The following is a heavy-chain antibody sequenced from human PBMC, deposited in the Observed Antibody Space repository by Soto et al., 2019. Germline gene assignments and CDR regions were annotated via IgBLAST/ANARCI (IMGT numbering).Heavy chain of an antibody. CDR1: GGAITTGGYF. CDR3: ARALRPTGNPGYWYFDL. CDR2: IYYSGST. Sequence: QLQLQESGPGLVKPSQTLSLTCTVSGGAITTGGYFWTWIRQHPGKGLEWIGYIYYSGSTDYNPSLKSRVTVLLDTSKTQFSLKLRSVTAADTAVYYCARALRPTGNPGYWYFDLWGRGTQVTVSS. V-gene: IGHV4-31*03. D-gene: IGHD1-1*01. J-gene: IGHJ2*01.